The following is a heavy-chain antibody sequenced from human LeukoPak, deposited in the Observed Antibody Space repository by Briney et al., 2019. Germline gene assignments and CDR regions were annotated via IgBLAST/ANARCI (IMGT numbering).Heavy chain of an antibody. J-gene: IGHJ4*02. Sequence: SVKVSCKASGGTFSSYAISWVRQAPGQGLEWMGGISPIFGTANYAQKFQGRVTITTDESTSTAYMELSSLRSEDTAVYYCARFGSSYYDSSGYFMSFDYWGQGTLVSVSS. CDR2: ISPIFGTA. CDR1: GGTFSSYA. V-gene: IGHV1-69*05. D-gene: IGHD3-22*01. CDR3: ARFGSSYYDSSGYFMSFDY.